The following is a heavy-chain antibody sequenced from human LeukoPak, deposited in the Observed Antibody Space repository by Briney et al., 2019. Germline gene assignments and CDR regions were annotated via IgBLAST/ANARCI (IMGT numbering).Heavy chain of an antibody. Sequence: GGSLRLSCAASGFTVSSNYMSWVRQAPGKGLEWVSTITGSGADTYYADSVKGRFTISRDNSKNTLYLQMNSLRAEDTAVYYCARVLSSSWYNAFDIWGQGTMVTVSS. J-gene: IGHJ3*02. D-gene: IGHD6-13*01. V-gene: IGHV3-53*01. CDR1: GFTVSSNY. CDR3: ARVLSSSWYNAFDI. CDR2: ITGSGADT.